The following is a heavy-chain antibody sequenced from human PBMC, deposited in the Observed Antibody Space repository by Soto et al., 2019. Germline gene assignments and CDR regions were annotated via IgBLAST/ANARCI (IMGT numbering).Heavy chain of an antibody. D-gene: IGHD2-15*01. Sequence: GGSLRLSCSVSGFTFSNYAMHWVRQSPGKGLEYVSGITSDGDSTWHADSVKDRFTISRDNSKNTLFLQMSSLRVEDTAIYFCVKGNQLLRYYFEFWGPGTLVTVSS. CDR3: VKGNQLLRYYFEF. V-gene: IGHV3-64D*06. CDR1: GFTFSNYA. CDR2: ITSDGDST. J-gene: IGHJ4*01.